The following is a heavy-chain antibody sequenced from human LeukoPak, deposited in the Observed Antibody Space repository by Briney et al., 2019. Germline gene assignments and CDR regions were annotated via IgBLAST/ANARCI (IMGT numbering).Heavy chain of an antibody. D-gene: IGHD3-10*01. CDR1: GYTFTSYY. CDR3: ARGNFYDNKGYSPELRY. CDR2: SDPKSGAT. Sequence: ASVKVSCKTSGYTFTSYYIHWLRQAPGQRFEWMGWSDPKSGATKYEHFQGRVTMTRDTSISTAYMELSRLTSDDTAVHYCARGNFYDNKGYSPELRYWGQGTLVTVSS. J-gene: IGHJ4*02. V-gene: IGHV1-2*02.